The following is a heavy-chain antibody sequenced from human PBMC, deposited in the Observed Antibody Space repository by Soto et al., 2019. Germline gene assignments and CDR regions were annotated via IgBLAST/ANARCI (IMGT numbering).Heavy chain of an antibody. D-gene: IGHD6-25*01. J-gene: IGHJ4*02. Sequence: LRLSCAASGFAFISYSMNCVRQAPGKGLEWFSYISPSSSDIYYADSXMGRLTISXDNANNSLFLQXNSLRXYDTAIYYCARAAYSSGPDYWARGTLVTVSS. CDR3: ARAAYSSGPDY. CDR2: ISPSSSDI. CDR1: GFAFISYS. V-gene: IGHV3-21*05.